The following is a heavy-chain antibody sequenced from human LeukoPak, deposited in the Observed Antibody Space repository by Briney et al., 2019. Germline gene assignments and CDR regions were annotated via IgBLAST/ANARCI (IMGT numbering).Heavy chain of an antibody. CDR3: AKAYPRKLRLGELSPRSRNAFDI. CDR2: ISGSGGST. D-gene: IGHD3-16*02. V-gene: IGHV3-23*01. Sequence: PGGSLRLSCAASGFTFDDYGMSWVRQAPGKGLEWVSAISGSGGSTYYADSVKGRFTISRDNSKNTLYLQMNSLRAEDTAVYYCAKAYPRKLRLGELSPRSRNAFDIWGQGTMVTVSS. CDR1: GFTFDDYG. J-gene: IGHJ3*02.